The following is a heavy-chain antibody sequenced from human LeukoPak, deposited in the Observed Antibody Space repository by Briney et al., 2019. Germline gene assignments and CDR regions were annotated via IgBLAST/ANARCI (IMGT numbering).Heavy chain of an antibody. CDR2: ISGSGGST. V-gene: IGHV3-23*01. Sequence: SGRSLRLSCAASGFTFSSYAMSWVRQAPGKGLEWVSAISGSGGSTYYADSVKGRFTISRDNSKNTLYLQMNSLRAEDTAVYYCAKEGPVTSSGEPYFDYWGQGTLVTVSS. CDR1: GFTFSSYA. J-gene: IGHJ4*02. CDR3: AKEGPVTSSGEPYFDY. D-gene: IGHD6-19*01.